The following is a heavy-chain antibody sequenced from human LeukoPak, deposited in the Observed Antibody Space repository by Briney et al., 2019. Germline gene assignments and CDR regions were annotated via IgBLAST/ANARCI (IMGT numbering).Heavy chain of an antibody. CDR1: GYTFTGYY. CDR3: ARRLARLEGDYYYYYGMDV. Sequence: ASVKVSCKASGYTFTGYYMHWVRQAPGQGLEWMGWINPNSGGTNYAQKFQGRVTMTRDTSISTAYMELSRLRSDDTAVYYCARRLARLEGDYYYYYGMDVWGQGTTVTVSS. V-gene: IGHV1-2*02. CDR2: INPNSGGT. J-gene: IGHJ6*02. D-gene: IGHD6-6*01.